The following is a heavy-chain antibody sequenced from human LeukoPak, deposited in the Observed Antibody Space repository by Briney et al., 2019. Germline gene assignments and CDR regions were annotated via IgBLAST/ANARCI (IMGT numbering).Heavy chain of an antibody. Sequence: GGSLRLSCAASGFTFDDYAMHWVRQAPGKGLEWVSGIGWNSVSIGYADSVKGRFTISRDNAKNSLYLQMNSLRAEDTALYYCAKEQYSNSWKHYYGMDVWGQRTTVTVSS. J-gene: IGHJ6*02. CDR2: IGWNSVSI. V-gene: IGHV3-9*01. CDR3: AKEQYSNSWKHYYGMDV. CDR1: GFTFDDYA. D-gene: IGHD6-13*01.